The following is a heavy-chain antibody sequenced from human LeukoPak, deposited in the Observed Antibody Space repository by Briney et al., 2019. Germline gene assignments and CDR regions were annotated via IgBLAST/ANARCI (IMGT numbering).Heavy chain of an antibody. CDR2: IIPIFGTA. CDR3: DGSKRGAPYYYYMDF. V-gene: IGHV1-69*13. D-gene: IGHD4/OR15-4a*01. Sequence: EASVKVSCKASGGTFSSYAISWVRQAPGQGLEWMGGIIPIFGTANYAPKFQGRVAITADESTNTAYMELTSLRFEDTALYYCDGSKRGAPYYYYMDFWGIGTTVTVSS. J-gene: IGHJ6*03. CDR1: GGTFSSYA.